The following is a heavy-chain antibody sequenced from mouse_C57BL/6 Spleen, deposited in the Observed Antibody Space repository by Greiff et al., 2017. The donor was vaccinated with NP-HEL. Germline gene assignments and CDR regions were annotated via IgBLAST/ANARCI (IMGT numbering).Heavy chain of an antibody. V-gene: IGHV1-81*01. CDR2: IYPRSGNT. CDR1: GYTFTSYG. Sequence: QVQLQQSGAELARPGASVKLSCKASGYTFTSYGISWVKQRTGQGLEWIGEIYPRSGNTYYNEKFKGKATLTADKSSSTAYMELRSLTSVDSAVYFCARSTAQAERCFDYWGQGTTLTVSS. CDR3: ARSTAQAERCFDY. D-gene: IGHD3-2*02. J-gene: IGHJ2*01.